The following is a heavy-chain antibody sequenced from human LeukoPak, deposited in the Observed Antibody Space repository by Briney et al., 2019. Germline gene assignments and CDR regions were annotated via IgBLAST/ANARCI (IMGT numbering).Heavy chain of an antibody. CDR3: ARAFYGSGSWNWFDP. CDR2: IIPIFGTA. D-gene: IGHD3-10*01. CDR1: GGTFSSYA. J-gene: IGHJ5*02. V-gene: IGHV1-69*06. Sequence: GASVKVSCKASGGTFSSYAISWVRQAPGQGLEWMGGIIPIFGTANYAQKFQGRVTITADKSTSTAYMELSSLRSEDTAVYYCARAFYGSGSWNWFDPWGQGTLVTVSS.